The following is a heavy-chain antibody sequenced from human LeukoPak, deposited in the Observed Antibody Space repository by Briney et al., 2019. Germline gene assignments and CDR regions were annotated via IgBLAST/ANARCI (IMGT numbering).Heavy chain of an antibody. CDR3: AREGPIQFLEQIDF. Sequence: SETLSLTCTVSGGSISSYYWSWIRQPPGKGLEWIGEINHSGSTNYNPSLKSRVTISVDTSKNQFSLKLTSLKAADTAVYYCAREGPIQFLEQIDFWGQGSLVTVSS. J-gene: IGHJ4*02. V-gene: IGHV4-34*01. CDR2: INHSGST. D-gene: IGHD3-3*01. CDR1: GGSISSYY.